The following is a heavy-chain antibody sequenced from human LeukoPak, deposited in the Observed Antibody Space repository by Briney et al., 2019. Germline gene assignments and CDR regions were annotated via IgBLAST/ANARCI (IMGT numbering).Heavy chain of an antibody. D-gene: IGHD6-13*01. CDR2: IYYSGST. V-gene: IGHV4-39*02. CDR3: AREPSYSSSWYTTCDH. CDR1: GGSISSSSYY. Sequence: SETLSLTCTVSGGSISSSSYYWGWIRQPPGKGLEWIGSIYYSGSTYYNPSLKSRVTISVDTSKNQFSLKLSSVTAADTAVYYCAREPSYSSSWYTTCDHWGQGILVTVSS. J-gene: IGHJ5*02.